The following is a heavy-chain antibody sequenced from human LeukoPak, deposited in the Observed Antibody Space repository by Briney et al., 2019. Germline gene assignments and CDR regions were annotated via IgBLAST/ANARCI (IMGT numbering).Heavy chain of an antibody. J-gene: IGHJ5*02. Sequence: SETLSLTCTVSGGSISSSSYYWGWIRQPPGKGLEWIGSIYYSGSTYYNPSLKSRVTISVDTSKNQFSLKLSSVTAADTAVYYCARQEGYYDILTGYYTRGNFDPWGQGTLVTVSS. CDR2: IYYSGST. CDR1: GGSISSSSYY. D-gene: IGHD3-9*01. V-gene: IGHV4-39*01. CDR3: ARQEGYYDILTGYYTRGNFDP.